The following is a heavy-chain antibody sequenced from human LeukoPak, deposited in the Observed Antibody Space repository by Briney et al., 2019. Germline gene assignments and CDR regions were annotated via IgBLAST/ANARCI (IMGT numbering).Heavy chain of an antibody. V-gene: IGHV3-48*03. J-gene: IGHJ3*02. Sequence: GGSLRLSCAASGFTFSSYEMNWVRQAPGKGLEWVSAISGSGGSTYYADSVKGRFTISRDNAKNSLYLQMNSLRAEDTAVYHCARGTRAAFDIWGQGTTVTVSS. D-gene: IGHD2-2*01. CDR3: ARGTRAAFDI. CDR2: ISGSGGST. CDR1: GFTFSSYE.